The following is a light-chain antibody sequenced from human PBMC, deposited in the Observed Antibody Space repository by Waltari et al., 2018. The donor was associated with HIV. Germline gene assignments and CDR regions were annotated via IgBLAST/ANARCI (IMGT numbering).Light chain of an antibody. Sequence: QPVLTQPPSVSAAPGQKVTISCSNIGNDYVSWYQHLPGAAPKLVIYDNNKRPSGIPDRFSGSKSGTSATLAITGLLTGDEAVYYCGTWDISLSGGVFGGGTKLTVL. V-gene: IGLV1-51*01. J-gene: IGLJ3*02. CDR1: NIGNDY. CDR2: DNN. CDR3: GTWDISLSGGV.